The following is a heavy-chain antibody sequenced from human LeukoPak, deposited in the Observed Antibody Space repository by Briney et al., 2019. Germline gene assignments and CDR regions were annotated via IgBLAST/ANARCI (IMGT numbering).Heavy chain of an antibody. V-gene: IGHV3-7*01. CDR2: INSDGSEG. CDR3: ARGHSSTYDYSYDAFDI. CDR1: GFTFSGFW. D-gene: IGHD3-22*01. Sequence: PGGSLRLSCAVSGFTFSGFWMSWSRQAPGKGLEWVASINSDGSEGYYADVAKGRFTISRDNSKNMLYLQMNSLRAEDTAVYYCARGHSSTYDYSYDAFDIWGQGTMVTVSS. J-gene: IGHJ3*02.